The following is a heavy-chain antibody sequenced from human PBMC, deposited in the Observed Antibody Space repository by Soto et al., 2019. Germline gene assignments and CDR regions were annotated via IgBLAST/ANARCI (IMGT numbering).Heavy chain of an antibody. CDR2: IYYRGNA. V-gene: IGHV4-39*01. CDR3: ARLEGLATSSYYFDF. D-gene: IGHD6-6*01. Sequence: QLQLQESGPGLVKPSETLSLTCSVSDDSINSDKYYWGWIRQPPGKGLEWIGSIYYRGNAYYNPSLQTRVTISLDKSRSQFSLKLNSVTAADSAVYFCARLEGLATSSYYFDFWGAGALVTVSS. J-gene: IGHJ4*02. CDR1: DDSINSDKYY.